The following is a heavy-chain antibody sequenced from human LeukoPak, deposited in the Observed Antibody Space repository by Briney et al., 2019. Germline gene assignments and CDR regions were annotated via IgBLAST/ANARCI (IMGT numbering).Heavy chain of an antibody. D-gene: IGHD1-7*01. CDR2: IIPIFGTA. V-gene: IGHV1-69*05. J-gene: IGHJ4*02. Sequence: SVKVSCKASGGNFSSYAISWVRQAPGQGLEWMGGIIPIFGTANYAQKFQGRVTITTDESTSTAYMELSSLRSEDTAVYYCAREGSITGTRFFDYWGQGTLVTVSS. CDR1: GGNFSSYA. CDR3: AREGSITGTRFFDY.